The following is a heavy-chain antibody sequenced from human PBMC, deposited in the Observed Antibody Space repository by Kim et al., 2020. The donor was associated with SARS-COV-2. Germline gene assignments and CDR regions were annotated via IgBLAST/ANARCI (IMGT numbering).Heavy chain of an antibody. Sequence: GSTYDADPVEGRFTISRDNSKNKLYLQMNSLRAEDTAVYYCARDDYGFDYWGQGTLVTVSS. CDR3: ARDDYGFDY. D-gene: IGHD4-17*01. J-gene: IGHJ4*02. CDR2: GST. V-gene: IGHV3-53*01.